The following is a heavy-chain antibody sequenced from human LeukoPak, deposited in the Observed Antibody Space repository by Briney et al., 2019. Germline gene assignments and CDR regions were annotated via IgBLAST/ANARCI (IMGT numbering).Heavy chain of an antibody. V-gene: IGHV3-23*01. CDR2: ISGSGGST. CDR3: ATIGGGNEPELIAAAAIHWGY. J-gene: IGHJ4*02. CDR1: GFTFSSYA. Sequence: GGSLRLSCAASGFTFSSYAMSWVRQAPGKGLEWVSAISGSGGSTYYADSVKGRFTISRDNSKNTLYLQMNSLRAEDTAVYYCATIGGGNEPELIAAAAIHWGYWGQGTLVTVSS. D-gene: IGHD6-13*01.